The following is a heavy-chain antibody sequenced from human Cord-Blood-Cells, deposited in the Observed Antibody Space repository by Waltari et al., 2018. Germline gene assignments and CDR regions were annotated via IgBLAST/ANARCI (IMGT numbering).Heavy chain of an antibody. CDR2: ISYDGSNK. J-gene: IGHJ4*02. CDR1: GFTFSSYA. CDR3: ANSGYSSSWPFDY. V-gene: IGHV3-30-3*01. D-gene: IGHD6-13*01. Sequence: QVQLVESGGGVVQPGRSLRLSCAASGFTFSSYAMHWVRQAPGKGLEWVAVISYDGSNKYYADSGKGRLTIARDNSKNTLYLQMNSLRAEDTAVYYCANSGYSSSWPFDYWGQGTLVTVSS.